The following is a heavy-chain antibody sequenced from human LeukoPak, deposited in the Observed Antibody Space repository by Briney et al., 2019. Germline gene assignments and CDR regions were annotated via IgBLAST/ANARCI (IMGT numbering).Heavy chain of an antibody. V-gene: IGHV4-31*03. CDR3: ASDSDTMVRALDY. J-gene: IGHJ4*02. Sequence: PSETLSLTCTVSGDSITRGGYYWTWIRQPPGKGLEWIGYIYYSGSTYCNPSLKSRVTMSVDMSKTQFSLKLSSVTAADTAIYYCASDSDTMVRALDYWGQGTLVTVSS. CDR1: GDSITRGGYY. CDR2: IYYSGST. D-gene: IGHD3-10*01.